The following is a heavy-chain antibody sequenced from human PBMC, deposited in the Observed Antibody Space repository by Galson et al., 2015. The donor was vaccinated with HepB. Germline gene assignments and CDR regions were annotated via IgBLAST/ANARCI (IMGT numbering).Heavy chain of an antibody. Sequence: SVKVSCKASGYTFTSYYMHWVRQAPGQGLEWMGRINPNSGGTNYAQKFQGRVTMTRDTSISTAYMELSRLRSDDTAVYYCARDSDYYDSSGLDYWGQGTLVTVSS. V-gene: IGHV1-2*06. D-gene: IGHD3-22*01. CDR1: GYTFTSYY. J-gene: IGHJ4*02. CDR3: ARDSDYYDSSGLDY. CDR2: INPNSGGT.